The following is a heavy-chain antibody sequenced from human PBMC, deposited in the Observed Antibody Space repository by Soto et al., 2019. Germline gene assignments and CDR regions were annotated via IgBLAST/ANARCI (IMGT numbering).Heavy chain of an antibody. CDR2: IYHSGST. Sequence: SETLSLTCTVSGGSMISYYWSWIRQPPGRGMEWIGFIYHSGSTNYNPSLKSRVTISVDKSKNQFSLKLSSVTAADTAVYYCARVSGSYYYGMDVWGQGTTVTVSS. V-gene: IGHV4-59*12. D-gene: IGHD1-26*01. J-gene: IGHJ6*02. CDR1: GGSMISYY. CDR3: ARVSGSYYYGMDV.